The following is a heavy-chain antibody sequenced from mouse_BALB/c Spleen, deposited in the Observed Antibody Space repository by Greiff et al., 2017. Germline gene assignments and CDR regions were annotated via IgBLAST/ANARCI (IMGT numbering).Heavy chain of an antibody. D-gene: IGHD1-1*01. Sequence: DVMLVESGGGLVQPGGSRKLSCAASGFTFSSFGMHWVRQAPETGLEWVAYISSGSSTIYYADTVKGRFTISRDNPKNTLFLQMTSLRSEDTAMYYCARGDYYGSRDYAMDYWGQGTSVTVSS. J-gene: IGHJ4*01. CDR3: ARGDYYGSRDYAMDY. CDR1: GFTFSSFG. CDR2: ISSGSSTI. V-gene: IGHV5-17*02.